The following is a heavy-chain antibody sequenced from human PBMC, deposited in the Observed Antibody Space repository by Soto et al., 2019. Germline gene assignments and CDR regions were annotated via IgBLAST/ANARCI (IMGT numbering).Heavy chain of an antibody. V-gene: IGHV1-69*02. J-gene: IGHJ3*02. D-gene: IGHD2-8*01. CDR2: IIPTLGIA. Sequence: SVKVSCKASGGTFSSYTISWVRQAPGQGLEWMGRIIPTLGIANYAQKFQGRVTITADKSTSTAYMELSSLRSEDTAVYYCARGGNGGAFDIWGQGTMVTVSS. CDR3: ARGGNGGAFDI. CDR1: GGTFSSYT.